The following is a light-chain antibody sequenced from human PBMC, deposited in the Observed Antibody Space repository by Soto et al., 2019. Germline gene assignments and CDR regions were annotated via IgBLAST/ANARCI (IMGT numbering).Light chain of an antibody. CDR1: QSISSW. CDR3: QRKT. V-gene: IGKV1-5*01. CDR2: DAS. Sequence: GDRVPITCRASQSISSWLAWYQQKPGKAPKLLIYDASSLESGVPSRFSGSGSGTEFTLTISSLQPDDFATYYCQRKTFGQGTKVEIK. J-gene: IGKJ1*01.